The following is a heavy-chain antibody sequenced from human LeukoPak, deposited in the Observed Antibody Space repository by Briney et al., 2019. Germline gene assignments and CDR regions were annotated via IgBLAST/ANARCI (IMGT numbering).Heavy chain of an antibody. V-gene: IGHV4-39*01. J-gene: IGHJ4*02. CDR3: ARHGPKWDTVYYFDY. Sequence: PSETLSLTCTVSGGSISSSSYYWGWIRQPPGKGLEWIGSIYYSGSTYYNPSLKSRVTISVDTSKNQFSLKLSSVTAADTAVYYCARHGPKWDTVYYFDYWGQGTLVTVSS. D-gene: IGHD5-18*01. CDR1: GGSISSSSYY. CDR2: IYYSGST.